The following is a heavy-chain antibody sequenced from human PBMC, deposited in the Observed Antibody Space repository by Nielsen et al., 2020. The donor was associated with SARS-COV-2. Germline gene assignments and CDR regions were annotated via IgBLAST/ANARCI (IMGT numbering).Heavy chain of an antibody. V-gene: IGHV4-59*12. CDR1: GGSISSYY. CDR2: IYNSGST. CDR3: ARALTKLRFLEWLYDAFDI. J-gene: IGHJ3*02. Sequence: SETLSLTCTVSGGSISSYYWSWIRQPPGKGLEWIGYIYNSGSTNYNPSLKSRVTISVDTSKNQFSLKLSSVTAADTAVYYCARALTKLRFLEWLYDAFDIWGQGTMVTVSS. D-gene: IGHD3-3*01.